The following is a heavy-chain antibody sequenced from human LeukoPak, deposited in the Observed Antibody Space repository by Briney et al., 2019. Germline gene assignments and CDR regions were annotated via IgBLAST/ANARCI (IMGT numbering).Heavy chain of an antibody. Sequence: GGSLRLSCEASGFTFSTYGMSWARQAPGKGLEWVSAISGSGGSTYYADSVKGRVTISRDNSKNTLYLQVNSLRVEDTAVYYRAKDRLGAMMYFDFWGQGTLVTVSS. CDR3: AKDRLGAMMYFDF. J-gene: IGHJ4*02. D-gene: IGHD1-26*01. CDR1: GFTFSTYG. V-gene: IGHV3-23*01. CDR2: ISGSGGST.